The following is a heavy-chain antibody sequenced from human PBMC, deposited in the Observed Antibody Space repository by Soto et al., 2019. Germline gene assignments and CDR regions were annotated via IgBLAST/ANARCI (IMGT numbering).Heavy chain of an antibody. V-gene: IGHV3-7*01. CDR2: IKQDGSEK. CDR1: GFTFSSYW. Sequence: PGGSLRLSCAASGFTFSSYWMSWVRQAPGKGLEWVANIKQDGSEKYYVDSVKGRFTISRDNAKNSLYLQMNSLRAEDAAVYYCARGKTLGYGSSWYYWGQGTLVTVSS. J-gene: IGHJ4*02. CDR3: ARGKTLGYGSSWYY. D-gene: IGHD6-13*01.